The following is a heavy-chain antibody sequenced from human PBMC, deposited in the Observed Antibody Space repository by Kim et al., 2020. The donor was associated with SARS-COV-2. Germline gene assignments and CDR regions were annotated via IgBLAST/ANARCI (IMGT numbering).Heavy chain of an antibody. CDR3: AREGATDAFDI. V-gene: IGHV1-2*02. D-gene: IGHD1-26*01. Sequence: GTKYAQKLQGRVTMTRDTSTSTAYMGLTSLRSDATAVYYCAREGATDAFDIWGQGAMVTVST. J-gene: IGHJ3*02. CDR2: GT.